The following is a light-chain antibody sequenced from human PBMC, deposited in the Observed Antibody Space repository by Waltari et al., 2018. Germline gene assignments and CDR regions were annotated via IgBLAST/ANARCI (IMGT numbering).Light chain of an antibody. CDR3: QLAQRFPF. J-gene: IGKJ3*01. Sequence: QMTQSPLSVSASIGDRVAISCRASQDIASWLAWYQQHPGTAPRLLVYAASHLQSGVPSRFSGSASGTNFTLTINSLQPEDFATYYCQLAQRFPFFGPGTKVDVK. CDR2: AAS. CDR1: QDIASW. V-gene: IGKV1-12*01.